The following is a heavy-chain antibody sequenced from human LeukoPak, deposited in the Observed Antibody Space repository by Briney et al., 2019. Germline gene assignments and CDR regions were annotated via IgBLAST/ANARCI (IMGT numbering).Heavy chain of an antibody. CDR2: ITGSGDTT. V-gene: IGHV3-23*01. D-gene: IGHD3-9*01. CDR3: AKLGVYDILTGYYVCDF. Sequence: GASLRLSCAASGFIFRNYAMSWVRQATGKGLEWVSAITGSGDTTYYADSVKGRFTISRDNPKNTLYVELNNLRDEDTALYYVAKLGVYDILTGYYVCDFWGQGTLVTVSS. CDR1: GFIFRNYA. J-gene: IGHJ4*02.